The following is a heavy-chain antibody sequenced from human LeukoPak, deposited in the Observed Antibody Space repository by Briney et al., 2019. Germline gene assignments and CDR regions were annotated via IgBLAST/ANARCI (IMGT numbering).Heavy chain of an antibody. Sequence: GGSLRLSCAASGFTFSSYNMNWVRQAPGKGLEWVSSISSSSTYIYYADSMKGRFTLSRDNAKNSLYLQMNSLRAEDTAIYYCARDLSVGAKPNLGFDYWGQGTLVTVSS. CDR2: ISSSSTYI. CDR3: ARDLSVGAKPNLGFDY. CDR1: GFTFSSYN. J-gene: IGHJ4*02. D-gene: IGHD1-26*01. V-gene: IGHV3-21*01.